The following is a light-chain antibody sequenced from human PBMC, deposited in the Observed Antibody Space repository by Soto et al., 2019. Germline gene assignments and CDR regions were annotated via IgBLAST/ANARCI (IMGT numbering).Light chain of an antibody. CDR2: GTF. J-gene: IGKJ5*01. CDR1: QSVGSRF. V-gene: IGKV3-20*01. Sequence: EIALTQSPVTLSLSPGERATLSCRASQSVGSRFLAWYQQKPGQAPRLLISGTFSRATGIPDRFSGSGSGTDFTLTISRLEPEDFAVYYCQQYNTWPPITFGQGTRLEIK. CDR3: QQYNTWPPIT.